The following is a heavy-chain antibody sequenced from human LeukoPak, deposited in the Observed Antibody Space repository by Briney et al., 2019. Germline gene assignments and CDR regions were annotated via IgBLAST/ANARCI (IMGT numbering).Heavy chain of an antibody. D-gene: IGHD6-25*01. Sequence: SVKVSCKASGGTFSNYAVSWVRQAPGQGLEWLGGIIPMFGTAKYAQEFQGRVTITTDEGTTTAYMELISLRSEDTAVYYCVRRQALRGRHRAFDPWGQGTLVTVTS. V-gene: IGHV1-69*05. CDR3: VRRQALRGRHRAFDP. CDR2: IIPMFGTA. J-gene: IGHJ5*02. CDR1: GGTFSNYA.